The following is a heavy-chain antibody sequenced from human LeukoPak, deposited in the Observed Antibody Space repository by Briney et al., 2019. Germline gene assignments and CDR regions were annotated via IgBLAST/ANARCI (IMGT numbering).Heavy chain of an antibody. D-gene: IGHD6-6*01. CDR2: ISSSSSYI. J-gene: IGHJ4*02. V-gene: IGHV3-21*01. CDR1: GFTFSNYA. CDR3: ARDDYSARTDY. Sequence: GGSLRLSCAASGFTFSNYAMSWFRQAPGKGLEWVSSISSSSSYIYYADSVKGRFTISRDNAKNSLYLQMNSLRAEDTAVYYCARDDYSARTDYWGQGTLVTVSS.